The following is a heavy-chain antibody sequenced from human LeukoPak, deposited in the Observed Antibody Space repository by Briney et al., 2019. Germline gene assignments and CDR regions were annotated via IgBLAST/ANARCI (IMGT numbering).Heavy chain of an antibody. CDR3: ARGFVVGATTHFDY. D-gene: IGHD1-26*01. CDR1: GGTFSSYA. Sequence: SVNVSCKASGGTFSSYAINWVRQAPGQGLEWMGGIIPIFGTANYAQKFQGRVTITADESTSTAYMELSSLRSEDTAVYYCARGFVVGATTHFDYWGQGTLVTVSS. CDR2: IIPIFGTA. V-gene: IGHV1-69*13. J-gene: IGHJ4*02.